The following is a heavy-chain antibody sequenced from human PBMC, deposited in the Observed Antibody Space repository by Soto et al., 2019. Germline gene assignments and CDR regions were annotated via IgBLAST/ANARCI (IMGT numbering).Heavy chain of an antibody. Sequence: GQSLKSSCKGSGYSFTSYWISWVRQMTGKGLEWMGRIDPSDSYTNYSPSFQGHVTISADKSISTAYLQWTSLKASDTAMYYCARQSRDCSPGSCYPYYFHYWGQGTLVTVSS. J-gene: IGHJ4*02. D-gene: IGHD2-15*01. V-gene: IGHV5-10-1*01. CDR1: GYSFTSYW. CDR2: IDPSDSYT. CDR3: ARQSRDCSPGSCYPYYFHY.